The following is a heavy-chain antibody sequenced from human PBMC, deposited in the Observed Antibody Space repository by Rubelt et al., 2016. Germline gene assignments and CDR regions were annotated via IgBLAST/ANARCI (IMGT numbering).Heavy chain of an antibody. CDR2: IYYSGST. CDR3: AAGFSSGKDY. D-gene: IGHD3-22*01. CDR1: GGSISSYY. Sequence: QVQLQESGPGLVKPSETLSLTCTVSGGSISSYYWSWIRQPLGKGLEWIGYIYYSGSTNYNPSLKSRVTISVDTSKNQFSLKLSSVTAADTAVYYCAAGFSSGKDYWGQGTLVTVSS. J-gene: IGHJ4*02. V-gene: IGHV4-59*01.